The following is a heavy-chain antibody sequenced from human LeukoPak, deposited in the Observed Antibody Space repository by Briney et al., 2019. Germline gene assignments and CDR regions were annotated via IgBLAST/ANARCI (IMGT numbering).Heavy chain of an antibody. CDR3: ARCFVVPAAPYYFDY. J-gene: IGHJ4*02. Sequence: SVKVSCKASGGTFSSYAISWVRQAPGQGLEWMGGIIPIFGTANYAQKFQGRVTMTRDTSISTAYMELSRLRSDDTAVYYCARCFVVPAAPYYFDYWGQGTLVTVSS. CDR1: GGTFSSYA. CDR2: IIPIFGTA. V-gene: IGHV1-69*05. D-gene: IGHD2-2*01.